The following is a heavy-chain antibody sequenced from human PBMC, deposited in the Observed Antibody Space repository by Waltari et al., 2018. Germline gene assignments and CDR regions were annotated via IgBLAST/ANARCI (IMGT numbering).Heavy chain of an antibody. Sequence: EVQLVESGGGLVQPGGSVRLPCAAPGFPFSSFWMSGVRQAPGKGLEWVANIKQDGSEKYYVDSVKGRFTISRDNAKNSLYLQMNSLRAEDTAVYYCARGDYYDSSGYYPWGAFDIWGQGTMVTVSS. J-gene: IGHJ3*02. D-gene: IGHD3-22*01. CDR1: GFPFSSFW. CDR3: ARGDYYDSSGYYPWGAFDI. CDR2: IKQDGSEK. V-gene: IGHV3-7*01.